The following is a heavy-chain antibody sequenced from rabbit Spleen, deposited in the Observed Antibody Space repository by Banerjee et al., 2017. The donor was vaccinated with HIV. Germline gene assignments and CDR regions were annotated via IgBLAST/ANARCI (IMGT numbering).Heavy chain of an antibody. CDR3: ARGSAAMTMVITGYYLNL. CDR1: GIDFSGYYY. Sequence: QSLEESGGGLVKPEGSLTLTCKASGIDFSGYYYICWVRQAPGKGLEWISCIAGSSSGFTYSATWATGRFTISKTSSTTVTLQMTSLTAADTATYFCARGSAAMTMVITGYYLNLWGPGTLVTVS. J-gene: IGHJ4*01. D-gene: IGHD2-1*01. V-gene: IGHV1S40*01. CDR2: IAGSSSGFT.